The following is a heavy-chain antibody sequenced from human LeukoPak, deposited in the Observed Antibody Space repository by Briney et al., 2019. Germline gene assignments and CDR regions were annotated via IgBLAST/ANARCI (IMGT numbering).Heavy chain of an antibody. V-gene: IGHV4-39*07. CDR1: GGSISSSSYY. D-gene: IGHD6-6*01. J-gene: IGHJ1*01. Sequence: KTSETLSLTCTVSGGSISSSSYYWGWIRQPPGKGLEWIGSIYYSGSTYYNPSLKSRVTISVDTSKNQFSLKLSSVTAADTAVYYCARGEFPQAARPAEYFQHWGQGTLVTVSS. CDR3: ARGEFPQAARPAEYFQH. CDR2: IYYSGST.